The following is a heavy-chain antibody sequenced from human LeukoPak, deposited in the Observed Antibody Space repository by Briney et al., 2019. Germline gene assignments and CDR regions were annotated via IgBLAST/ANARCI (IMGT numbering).Heavy chain of an antibody. J-gene: IGHJ3*01. Sequence: KASETLSLTCTVSGGSITGYYWSWIRQPPGRGLEWIGYVHFSGTTSFNSSLKSRVTISVDTSKNQFSLRLSSVTAADTAVYYCAREQYLAYDVFGFWGQGTMVTVSS. CDR3: AREQYLAYDVFGF. CDR1: GGSITGYY. V-gene: IGHV4-59*01. D-gene: IGHD4-11*01. CDR2: VHFSGTT.